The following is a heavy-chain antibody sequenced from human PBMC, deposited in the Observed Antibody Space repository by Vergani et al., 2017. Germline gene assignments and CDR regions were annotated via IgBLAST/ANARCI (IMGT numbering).Heavy chain of an antibody. V-gene: IGHV1-69*08. D-gene: IGHD5-12*01. Sequence: QVQLVQSGAEVKKPGSSVKVSCKASGGTFSSYTISWVRQAPGQGLEWMGRIIPILGIANYAQKFQGRVTITADKSTSTAYMELSSLRSEDTAVYYCARDRPRGYCSYDSPYYFDYWGQGTLVTVSS. J-gene: IGHJ4*02. CDR3: ARDRPRGYCSYDSPYYFDY. CDR1: GGTFSSYT. CDR2: IIPILGIA.